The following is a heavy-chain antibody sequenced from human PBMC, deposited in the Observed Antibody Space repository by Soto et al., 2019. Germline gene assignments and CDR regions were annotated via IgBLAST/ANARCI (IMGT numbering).Heavy chain of an antibody. V-gene: IGHV1-18*01. CDR2: ISAYNGNT. CDR1: GYTFTSYG. D-gene: IGHD3-10*01. CDR3: ARVASQFGELPTL. J-gene: IGHJ4*02. Sequence: ASVKVSCKASGYTFTSYGISWVRQAPGQGLEWMGRISAYNGNTNYAQNLQGRVTMTTDTSTSTAYMELRSLRSDDTAVYYCARVASQFGELPTLWGQGTPVTVSS.